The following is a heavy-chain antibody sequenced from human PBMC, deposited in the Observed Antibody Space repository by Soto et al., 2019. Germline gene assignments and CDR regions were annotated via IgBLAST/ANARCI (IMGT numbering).Heavy chain of an antibody. CDR2: ISGSGGST. CDR1: GFTFSSYA. J-gene: IGHJ4*02. Sequence: GGSLRLSCAASGFTFSSYAMSWVRQAPGKGLEWVSAISGSGGSTYYADSVKGRFTISRDNSKNTLYLQMNSLRAEDTAVYYCAKCDDFCSGYYPTYYFDYWGQGTVVTVSS. D-gene: IGHD3-3*01. CDR3: AKCDDFCSGYYPTYYFDY. V-gene: IGHV3-23*01.